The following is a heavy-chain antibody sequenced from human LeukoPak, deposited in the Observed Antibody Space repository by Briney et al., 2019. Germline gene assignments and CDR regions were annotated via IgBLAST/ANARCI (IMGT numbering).Heavy chain of an antibody. CDR1: GFTVSSNY. Sequence: PGGSLKLSCAASGFTVSSNYMSWVRQAPGKGLEWVSVIYSGGSTYYADSVKGRFTISRDNSKNTLYLQMNSLRAEDTAVYYCAKAMSIAAAGTSDYWGQGTLVTVSS. D-gene: IGHD6-13*01. CDR2: IYSGGST. CDR3: AKAMSIAAAGTSDY. J-gene: IGHJ4*02. V-gene: IGHV3-53*01.